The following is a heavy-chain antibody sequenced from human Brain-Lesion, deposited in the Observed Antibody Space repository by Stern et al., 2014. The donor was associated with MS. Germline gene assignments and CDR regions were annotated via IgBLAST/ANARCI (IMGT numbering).Heavy chain of an antibody. CDR1: GFTFSNYW. D-gene: IGHD3-10*01. CDR2: VNNDGRRT. CDR3: ARGERWFDS. V-gene: IGHV3-74*02. Sequence: EVHLVESGGGLVHPGGSLRLSCAASGFTFSNYWMHWVRQAPGKGLVWVSRVNNDGRRTSYADSVKGRFTMSRDNAKNTLYLQMNSLRVEDTAIYYCARGERWFDSWGQGTLVTVSS. J-gene: IGHJ5*01.